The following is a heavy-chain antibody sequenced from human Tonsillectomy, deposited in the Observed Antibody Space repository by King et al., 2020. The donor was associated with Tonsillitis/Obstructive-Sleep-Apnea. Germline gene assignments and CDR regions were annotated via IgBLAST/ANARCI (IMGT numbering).Heavy chain of an antibody. J-gene: IGHJ3*02. Sequence: VQLVESGGGVVQPGRSLRLSCAASGFTFSSYAMHWVRQAPGKGLEWVAVISYDGSNKYYADSVKGRFTISRDNSENTLSLHMNSLRPEDMAVYYCARGCDHRSGRFHETFDIWGQGTMVTGSS. D-gene: IGHD1-1*01. CDR1: GFTFSSYA. CDR3: ARGCDHRSGRFHETFDI. CDR2: ISYDGSNK. V-gene: IGHV3-30*04.